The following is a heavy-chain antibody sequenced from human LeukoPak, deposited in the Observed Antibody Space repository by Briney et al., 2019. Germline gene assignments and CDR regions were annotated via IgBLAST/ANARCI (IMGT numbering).Heavy chain of an antibody. J-gene: IGHJ4*02. V-gene: IGHV3-66*01. D-gene: IGHD3-22*01. CDR1: GFTVSSNY. CDR3: ARGRLSSGYWSSPYYFDY. Sequence: PGGTLRLSCAASGFTVSSNYMSWVRQAPGKGLEWVSVIYSGGSTYYADSVKGRFTISRDNSKNTLYLQMNSLRAEDTAVYYCARGRLSSGYWSSPYYFDYWGQGTLVTVSS. CDR2: IYSGGST.